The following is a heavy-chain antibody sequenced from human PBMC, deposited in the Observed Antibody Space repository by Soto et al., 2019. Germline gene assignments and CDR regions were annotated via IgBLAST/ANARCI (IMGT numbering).Heavy chain of an antibody. CDR2: IYYSGST. V-gene: IGHV4-31*03. CDR3: ASEPSP. Sequence: QVQLQESGPGLVKPSQTLSLTCTVSGASISSGGYYWGWIRQHPGKGLEWIGYIYYSGSTYYNPSLQSRVAISVDTSKNQFSLKLSSVTAADTAVYYCASEPSPWGQGTLVTVSS. CDR1: GASISSGGYY. J-gene: IGHJ5*02.